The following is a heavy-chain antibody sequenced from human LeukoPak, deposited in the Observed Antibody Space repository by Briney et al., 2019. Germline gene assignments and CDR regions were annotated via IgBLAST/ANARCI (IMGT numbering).Heavy chain of an antibody. J-gene: IGHJ5*02. Sequence: TSETLSLTCTVSGGSISGYYWSWIRQPPGKGLEWIGYIYYSGSTNYNPSLKSRVTISVDTSKNQFSLKLSSVTAADTAVYYCARVIAAAGTEWFDPWGQGTLVTVSS. CDR3: ARVIAAAGTEWFDP. CDR2: IYYSGST. D-gene: IGHD6-13*01. V-gene: IGHV4-59*01. CDR1: GGSISGYY.